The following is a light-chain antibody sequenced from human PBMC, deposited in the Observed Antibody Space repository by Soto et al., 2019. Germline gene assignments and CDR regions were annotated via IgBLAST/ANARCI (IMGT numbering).Light chain of an antibody. J-gene: IGKJ1*01. CDR3: QQSYSNPWT. CDR2: AAS. CDR1: QSIRRY. Sequence: DIQMTQSPASLSASLGDRVPITCRASQSIRRYLNWYQQKPGKAPKLLIYAASSLQSGVPSRFSGSGSGTDFTLTISSLQPEDFETYYCQQSYSNPWTFGQGTKVDIK. V-gene: IGKV1-39*01.